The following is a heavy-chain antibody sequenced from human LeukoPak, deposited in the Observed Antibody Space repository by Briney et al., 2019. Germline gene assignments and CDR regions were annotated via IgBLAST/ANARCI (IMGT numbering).Heavy chain of an antibody. CDR1: GYTFTGYY. CDR3: ARALRFGVGDMVRGVAGY. V-gene: IGHV1-2*02. Sequence: ASVKVSCKASGYTFTGYYMHWVRQAPGQGLEWMGWINPNSGGTNYAQKFQGRVTMTRDTSISTAYMELSRLRSDDTAVYYCARALRFGVGDMVRGVAGYWGQGTLVTVSS. J-gene: IGHJ4*02. CDR2: INPNSGGT. D-gene: IGHD3-10*01.